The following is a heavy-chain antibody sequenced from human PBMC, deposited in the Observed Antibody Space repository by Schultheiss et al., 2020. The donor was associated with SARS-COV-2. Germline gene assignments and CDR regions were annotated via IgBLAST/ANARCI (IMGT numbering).Heavy chain of an antibody. CDR3: AKDRGVIITFGGVSVHYGMDV. J-gene: IGHJ6*02. CDR1: GFTFSNYA. Sequence: GGSLRLSCAASGFTFSNYAMSWVRQAPGKGLEWVSSISDGDGRTYYADSVKGRFTISRDNSKNTLYLQMNSLRAEDTAVYYCAKDRGVIITFGGVSVHYGMDVWGQGTTVTVSS. V-gene: IGHV3-23*01. D-gene: IGHD3-16*02. CDR2: ISDGDGRT.